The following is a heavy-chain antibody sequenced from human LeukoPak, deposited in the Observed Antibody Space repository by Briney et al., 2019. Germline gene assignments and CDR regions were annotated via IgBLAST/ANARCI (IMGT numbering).Heavy chain of an antibody. V-gene: IGHV1-69*06. J-gene: IGHJ4*02. CDR2: IIPIFGTA. D-gene: IGHD3-9*01. CDR3: AKWGDYDVLTGYYVSDY. Sequence: SVKVSCKAFGGTFSSYAISWVRQAPGQGLEWMGGIIPIFGTANYAQKFQGRVTITADKSTSTAYMELSSLRAEDTAVYYCAKWGDYDVLTGYYVSDYWGQGTLVTVSS. CDR1: GGTFSSYA.